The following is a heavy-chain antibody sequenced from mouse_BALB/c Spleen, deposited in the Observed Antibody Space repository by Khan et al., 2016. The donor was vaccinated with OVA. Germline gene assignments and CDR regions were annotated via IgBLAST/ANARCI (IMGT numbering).Heavy chain of an antibody. CDR3: ARCDGSWGIEY. J-gene: IGHJ4*01. D-gene: IGHD1-1*01. V-gene: IGHV3-8*02. CDR1: GDSITSGF. Sequence: EVQLQESGHSLVKPSQTLSLTCSVTGDSITSGFCNWIRKFPGNKFEYMVYITYSGNTYYNPSLKSRISITRDTSKSQYYLQLNYVTTADTATNYSARCDGSWGIEYWGQGTTVTVSS. CDR2: ITYSGNT.